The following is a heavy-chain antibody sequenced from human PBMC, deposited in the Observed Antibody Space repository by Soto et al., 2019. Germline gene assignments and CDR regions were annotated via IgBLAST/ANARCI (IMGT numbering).Heavy chain of an antibody. CDR3: MSYKSGWEY. Sequence: QLQLQESGPGLVQPSETLSLTCTVSGVSISSRDYYWGWIRQPPGKGLEWIGMISYSGSTYYSPSLKSRVTISADTSNNQLSLRLSSVTAADTAVFHCMSYKSGWEYWGQGTVVTASS. CDR2: ISYSGST. CDR1: GVSISSRDYY. V-gene: IGHV4-39*01. D-gene: IGHD6-19*01. J-gene: IGHJ4*02.